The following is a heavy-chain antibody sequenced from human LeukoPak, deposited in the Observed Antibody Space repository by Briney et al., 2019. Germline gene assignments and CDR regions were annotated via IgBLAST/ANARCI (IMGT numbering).Heavy chain of an antibody. D-gene: IGHD2-15*01. V-gene: IGHV4-61*02. CDR1: GGSISSGSYY. Sequence: SQTLSLTCTVSGGSISSGSYYWSWIRQPAGTGLEWIGRIYTSGSTNYNPSLKSRVTISVDTSKNQFSLKLTSVPAADTPVYYCARDPPRYCSGGSCADYGGQGPLVTVS. CDR3: ARDPPRYCSGGSCADY. CDR2: IYTSGST. J-gene: IGHJ4*02.